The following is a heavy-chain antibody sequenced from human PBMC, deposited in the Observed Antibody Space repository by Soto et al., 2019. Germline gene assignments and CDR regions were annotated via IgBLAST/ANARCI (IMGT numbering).Heavy chain of an antibody. Sequence: ASVKVSCKPSGYSFSNFYVHWVRQAPGQGLEWIGIIDPSSGTTSYTQKFQERVTMTRDTSMSTVYMELSRLRSEDTAVYYCARGAVVVPNGLIAGMDVWGRGTTVT. CDR2: IDPSSGTT. CDR1: GYSFSNFY. D-gene: IGHD2-15*01. J-gene: IGHJ6*02. CDR3: ARGAVVVPNGLIAGMDV. V-gene: IGHV1-46*01.